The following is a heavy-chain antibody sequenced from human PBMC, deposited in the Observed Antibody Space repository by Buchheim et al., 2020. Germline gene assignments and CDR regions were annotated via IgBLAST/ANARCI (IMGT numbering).Heavy chain of an antibody. Sequence: QVQLQESGPGLVKPSQTLSLTCTVSGGSISSGSYYWSWIRQPAGKGLEWIGRIYTSGSTNYNPSLKSRVTISVDTSQNQFSLKLSSVTAADTAVYYCASVSDFWSGLDVWGQGTT. D-gene: IGHD3-3*01. CDR3: ASVSDFWSGLDV. CDR2: IYTSGST. V-gene: IGHV4-61*02. J-gene: IGHJ6*02. CDR1: GGSISSGSYY.